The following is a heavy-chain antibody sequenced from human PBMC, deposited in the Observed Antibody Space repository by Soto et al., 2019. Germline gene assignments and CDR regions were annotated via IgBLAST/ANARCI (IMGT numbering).Heavy chain of an antibody. CDR3: ARDSISNLAAYYYGMDV. CDR2: IIPIFGTA. V-gene: IGHV1-69*06. J-gene: IGHJ6*02. Sequence: QVQLVQSGAEVKKPGSSVKVSCKASGGTFSSYAISWVRQAPGQGLEWMGGIIPIFGTANYAQKFQGRVTITADKSTSTAYMELSSLRSEDTAVYYSARDSISNLAAYYYGMDVWGQGTTVTVSS. CDR1: GGTFSSYA. D-gene: IGHD3-9*01.